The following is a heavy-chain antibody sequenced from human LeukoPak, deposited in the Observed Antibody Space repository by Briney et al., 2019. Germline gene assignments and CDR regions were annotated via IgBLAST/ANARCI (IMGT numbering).Heavy chain of an antibody. J-gene: IGHJ4*02. V-gene: IGHV3-23*01. Sequence: PGGSLRLSCAASGFTFSSYAMSWVRQAPGKGLEWVSAISGSDGITYYADSVKGRFTISRDNSNNTLYLQMSSLRAEDTALYYCAKGSSSSIPARLNYWGQGTPVTVSS. D-gene: IGHD6-6*01. CDR1: GFTFSSYA. CDR3: AKGSSSSIPARLNY. CDR2: ISGSDGIT.